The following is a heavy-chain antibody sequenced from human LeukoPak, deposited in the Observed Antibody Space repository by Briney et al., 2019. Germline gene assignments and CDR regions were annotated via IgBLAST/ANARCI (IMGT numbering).Heavy chain of an antibody. V-gene: IGHV3-33*01. J-gene: IGHJ4*02. D-gene: IGHD5-12*01. CDR3: ARDRDYDYLDY. CDR1: GSTFSSNG. CDR2: IWYDGSNK. Sequence: PGGSLRLSCAASGSTFSSNGMHWVRQAPGKGLEWVAVIWYDGSNKYYADSVKGRFTISRDNSKNTLYLQMNILRAEDTAVYYCARDRDYDYLDYWGQGTLVTVSS.